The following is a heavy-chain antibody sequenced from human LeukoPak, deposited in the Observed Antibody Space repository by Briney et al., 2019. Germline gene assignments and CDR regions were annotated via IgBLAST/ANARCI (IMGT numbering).Heavy chain of an antibody. CDR2: IMPLFGTA. CDR1: GGTFNNSA. CDR3: ARDVHGDYGSGWFDP. D-gene: IGHD4-17*01. Sequence: GASVKVSCKTPGGTFNNSAISWVRQAPGQGLEWLGGIMPLFGTAGYAQKFQGRVTITKDESTRTVYLELTSLTSDDTAVYYCARDVHGDYGSGWFDPWGRGTLVSVSS. J-gene: IGHJ5*02. V-gene: IGHV1-69*05.